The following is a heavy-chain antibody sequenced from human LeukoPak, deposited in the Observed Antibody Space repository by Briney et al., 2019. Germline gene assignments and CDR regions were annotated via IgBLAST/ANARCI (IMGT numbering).Heavy chain of an antibody. V-gene: IGHV1-46*01. J-gene: IGHJ4*02. CDR3: ARAFTVRSRIDY. CDR1: GYTFTTYY. D-gene: IGHD4-11*01. Sequence: GASVKVSCKASGYTFTTYYMHWVRQAPGQGLEWMGIINPSGGSTTYAQKFQGRVTMTRDTSTSTVYMELSSLRSEDTAVFFCARAFTVRSRIDYWGQGTLATVSS. CDR2: INPSGGST.